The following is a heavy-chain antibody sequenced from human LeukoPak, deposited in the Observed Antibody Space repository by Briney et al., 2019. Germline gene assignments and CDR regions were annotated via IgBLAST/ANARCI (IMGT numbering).Heavy chain of an antibody. V-gene: IGHV3-48*03. Sequence: GGSLRLSCAASGFTFSSYEMNWVRQAPGKGLEWVSYISSSGSTIYYADSVKGRFTISRDNAKNSLHLQMNSLRAEDTAVYYCARDWRGVYCSGGSCYSLEYYMDVWGKGTTVTISS. D-gene: IGHD2-15*01. CDR2: ISSSGSTI. CDR3: ARDWRGVYCSGGSCYSLEYYMDV. CDR1: GFTFSSYE. J-gene: IGHJ6*03.